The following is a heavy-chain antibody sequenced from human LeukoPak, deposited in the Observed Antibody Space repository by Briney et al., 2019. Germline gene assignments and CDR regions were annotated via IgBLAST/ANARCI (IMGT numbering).Heavy chain of an antibody. CDR1: GGTFSSYA. CDR3: ARDLRLGLLWFGELSNTNTGGTTYYYYGMDV. D-gene: IGHD3-10*01. Sequence: GASVKVSCKASGGTFSSYAISWVRQAPGQGLEWMGRIIPMLGIANYAQKFQGRVTITADKSTSTAYMELSRLRSDDTAVYYCARDLRLGLLWFGELSNTNTGGTTYYYYGMDVWGQGTTVTVSS. V-gene: IGHV1-69*04. CDR2: IIPMLGIA. J-gene: IGHJ6*02.